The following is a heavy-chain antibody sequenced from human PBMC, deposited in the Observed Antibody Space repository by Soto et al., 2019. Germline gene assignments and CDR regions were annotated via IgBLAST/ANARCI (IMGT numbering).Heavy chain of an antibody. CDR3: ARGLRWHPIDY. D-gene: IGHD2-15*01. CDR2: INHSGST. V-gene: IGHV4-34*01. Sequence: PSETLSLTCAVYVGSVSGYYWSWIRQPPGKGLEWIGEINHSGSTNYNPSLKSRVAISVDTSKNQFSLKLSSVTAADTAVYYCARGLRWHPIDYWGQGTLVTVSS. CDR1: VGSVSGYY. J-gene: IGHJ4*02.